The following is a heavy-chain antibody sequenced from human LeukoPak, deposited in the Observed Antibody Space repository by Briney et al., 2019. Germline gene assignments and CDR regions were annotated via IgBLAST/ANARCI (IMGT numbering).Heavy chain of an antibody. CDR1: GFTVSSNY. CDR3: ARYLIGWSSAFDI. D-gene: IGHD6-19*01. CDR2: VYSGGST. J-gene: IGHJ3*02. Sequence: PGGSLRLSCAASGFTVSSNYMSWVRHAPGKGLEWVSVVYSGGSTYYADSMKGRITISRDNSKNTLYLQMNSLRAEDTAVYYCARYLIGWSSAFDIWGQGTMVTVSS. V-gene: IGHV3-66*01.